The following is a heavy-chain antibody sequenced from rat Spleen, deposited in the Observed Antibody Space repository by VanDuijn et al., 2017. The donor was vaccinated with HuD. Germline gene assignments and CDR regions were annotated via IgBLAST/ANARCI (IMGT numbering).Heavy chain of an antibody. J-gene: IGHJ1*01. CDR2: VTETGDKS. D-gene: IGHD1-5*01. CDR3: TTARNIPSYWYFDF. V-gene: IGHV5-31*01. CDR1: GFTFNDYW. Sequence: EVQLVESGGGLVQPGRSLKLSCVASGFTFNDYWMTWIRQAPGNGLKWVASVTETGDKSYYPDSVKGRFTLSRDNAKSTLYLQMDSLRSEDTATYYCTTARNIPSYWYFDFWGPGTMVTVSS.